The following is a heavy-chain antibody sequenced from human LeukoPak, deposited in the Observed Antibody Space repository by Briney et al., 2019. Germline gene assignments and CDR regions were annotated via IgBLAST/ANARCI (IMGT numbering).Heavy chain of an antibody. V-gene: IGHV1-69*04. CDR1: GSTFSSYA. Sequence: ASVKVSCKASGSTFSSYAISWVRQAPGQGLEWMGRIIPILGIANYAQKFQGRVTITADKSTSTAYMELSSLRSEDTAVYYCARDGSIAAAGTVDYWGQGTLVTVSS. CDR3: ARDGSIAAAGTVDY. D-gene: IGHD6-13*01. CDR2: IIPILGIA. J-gene: IGHJ4*02.